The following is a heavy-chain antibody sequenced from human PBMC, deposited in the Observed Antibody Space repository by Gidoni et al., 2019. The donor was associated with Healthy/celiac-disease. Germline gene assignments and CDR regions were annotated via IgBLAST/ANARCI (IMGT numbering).Heavy chain of an antibody. V-gene: IGHV3-48*01. J-gene: IGHJ3*02. Sequence: YISSSSSTIYYADSVKGRFTISRDNAKNSLYLQMNSLRAEDTAVYYCAREPGRGRYESFDIRGQGTIVNV. CDR2: ISSSSSTI. CDR3: AREPGRGRYESFDI. D-gene: IGHD3-16*01.